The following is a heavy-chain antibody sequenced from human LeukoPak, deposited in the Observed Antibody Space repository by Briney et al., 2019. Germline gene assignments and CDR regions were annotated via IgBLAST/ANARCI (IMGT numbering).Heavy chain of an antibody. CDR1: GGSISGSRRY. J-gene: IGHJ5*01. Sequence: SETLSLTCNVSGGSISGSRRYWGWVRQPPGGGLEWIGSIRYIGNTYYNPFLQSRLTISVDNSQSQFSLKLKSVTAADTSMYYCTRQLSWASDTGDSWGQGTLVTVSS. CDR2: IRYIGNT. V-gene: IGHV4-39*01. CDR3: TRQLSWASDTGDS. D-gene: IGHD6-13*01.